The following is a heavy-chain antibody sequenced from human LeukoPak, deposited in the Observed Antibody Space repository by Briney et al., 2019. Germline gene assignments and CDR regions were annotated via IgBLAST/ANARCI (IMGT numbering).Heavy chain of an antibody. D-gene: IGHD3-22*01. CDR2: LFYSGRT. CDR1: GGSISSHY. V-gene: IGHV4-59*11. J-gene: IGHJ3*02. Sequence: PSETLSLTCTVSGGSISSHYWSWIRQPPGEGLEWIGFLFYSGRTKYNPSLQSRVTISVDTSENNFSLKLTSVTAADTAVYYCARLLDNDSSGDPDTFDMWGQGTVVTVSS. CDR3: ARLLDNDSSGDPDTFDM.